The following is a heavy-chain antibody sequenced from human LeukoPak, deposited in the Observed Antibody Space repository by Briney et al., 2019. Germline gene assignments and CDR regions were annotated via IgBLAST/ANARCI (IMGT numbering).Heavy chain of an antibody. CDR1: GYTFTSYY. Sequence: ASVKVSYKASGYTFTSYYMHWVRQAPGQGLEWMGWINPNSGGTNYAQKFQGRVTMTRDTSISTAYMELSRLRSDDTAVYYCARVAITMVRGVFFWFDPWGQGTLVTVSS. CDR3: ARVAITMVRGVFFWFDP. J-gene: IGHJ5*02. CDR2: INPNSGGT. V-gene: IGHV1-2*02. D-gene: IGHD3-10*01.